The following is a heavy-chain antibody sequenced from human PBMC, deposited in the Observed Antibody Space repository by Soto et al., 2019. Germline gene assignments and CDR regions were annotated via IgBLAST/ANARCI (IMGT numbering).Heavy chain of an antibody. J-gene: IGHJ3*02. CDR3: ARGDLGWGYAFDI. Sequence: SETLSLTCTVSGGSISSYYWSWIRQPPGKGLEWIGYIYYSGSTNYNPSLKSRVTISVDTSKNQFSLKLSSVTAADTAVYYSARGDLGWGYAFDIWGQGTMVTVSS. V-gene: IGHV4-59*01. CDR2: IYYSGST. D-gene: IGHD6-19*01. CDR1: GGSISSYY.